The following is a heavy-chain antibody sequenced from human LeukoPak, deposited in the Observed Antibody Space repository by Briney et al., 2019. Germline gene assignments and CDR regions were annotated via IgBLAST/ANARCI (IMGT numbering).Heavy chain of an antibody. V-gene: IGHV4-4*07. D-gene: IGHD3-10*01. CDR1: GGSISTYY. J-gene: IGHJ6*02. CDR3: ARGREVKPRTLPYYYYGMDV. Sequence: SETLSLTCTVSGGSISTYYWSWIRQPAGKGLEWIGRLYTSGNTNYNPSLWSRVTMSVDTSKNQFSLKLSSVTAADTAVYYCARGREVKPRTLPYYYYGMDVWGQGTTVTVSS. CDR2: LYTSGNT.